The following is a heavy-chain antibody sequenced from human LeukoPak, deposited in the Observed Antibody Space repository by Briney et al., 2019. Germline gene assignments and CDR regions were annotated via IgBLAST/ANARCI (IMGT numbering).Heavy chain of an antibody. CDR1: GFTFSSYD. D-gene: IGHD5-12*01. CDR2: ISGSGGST. V-gene: IGHV3-23*01. Sequence: GGSLRLSCAASGFTFSSYDMSWVRQAPGKGPEWVSTISGSGGSTYYADSVKGRFTISRDNSKNTLYLQMNSLRAEDTAVYYCSRGPSGYHNIGGQGTLVTVSS. J-gene: IGHJ4*02. CDR3: SRGPSGYHNI.